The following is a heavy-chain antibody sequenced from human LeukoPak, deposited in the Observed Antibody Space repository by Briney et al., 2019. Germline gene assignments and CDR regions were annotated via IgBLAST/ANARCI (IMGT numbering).Heavy chain of an antibody. Sequence: GESLKISCKGSGYSFSNDWIGWVRQMPGKGLEWMGIIYPGDSDTRYSPSFQGQVTISAAKSISTAYLQWSSLEASDTAMYYCARRGCNGGSCYGYWGQGTLVTVSS. CDR2: IYPGDSDT. J-gene: IGHJ4*02. V-gene: IGHV5-51*01. D-gene: IGHD2-15*01. CDR1: GYSFSNDW. CDR3: ARRGCNGGSCYGY.